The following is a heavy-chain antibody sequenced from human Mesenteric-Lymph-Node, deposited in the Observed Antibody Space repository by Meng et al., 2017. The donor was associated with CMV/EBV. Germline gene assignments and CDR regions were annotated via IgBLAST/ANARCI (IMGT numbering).Heavy chain of an antibody. CDR2: IYYSGST. V-gene: IGHV4-61*01. CDR3: ARVPAGRYYFDY. J-gene: IGHJ4*02. CDR1: GGSVSSGSYY. Sequence: SETLSLTCTVSGGSVSSGSYYWSWIRQPPGEGLEWIGYIYYSGSTNYNPSLKSRVTISADTSKNQFSLKLSSVTAADTAVYYCARVPAGRYYFDYWGQGTLVTVSS. D-gene: IGHD2-2*01.